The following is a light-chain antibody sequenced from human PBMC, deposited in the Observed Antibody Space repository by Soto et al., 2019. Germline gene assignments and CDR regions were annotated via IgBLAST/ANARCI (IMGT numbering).Light chain of an antibody. CDR1: SSDVGGYNY. CDR2: EVS. J-gene: IGLJ2*01. Sequence: QSVLTQPPSASGSPGQSVTISCTGTSSDVGGYNYVSWYQQHPGEAPKLMIYEVSKRPSGVPDRFSGSKSGNTASLTVSGLQAEDEADYYCNSYAGTNDFVVFGGGTQLTVL. V-gene: IGLV2-8*01. CDR3: NSYAGTNDFVV.